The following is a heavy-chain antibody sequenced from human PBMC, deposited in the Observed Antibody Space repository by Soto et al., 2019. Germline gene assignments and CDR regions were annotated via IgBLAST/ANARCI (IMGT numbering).Heavy chain of an antibody. CDR2: ISAYNGNT. V-gene: IGHV1-18*01. J-gene: IGHJ4*02. Sequence: GASVKVSCKASGYTFTSYGISWVRQAPGQGLDWMGWISAYNGNTNYAQKLQGRVTMTTDTSTSTAYMELRCLRSDDTAVYYCARSPHYGSGYYFDYWGQGTLVTVSS. D-gene: IGHD3-10*01. CDR1: GYTFTSYG. CDR3: ARSPHYGSGYYFDY.